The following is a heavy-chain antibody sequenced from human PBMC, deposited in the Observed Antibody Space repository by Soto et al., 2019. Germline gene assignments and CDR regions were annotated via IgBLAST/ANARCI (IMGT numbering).Heavy chain of an antibody. CDR2: IYPGDSDT. J-gene: IGHJ4*02. D-gene: IGHD5-12*01. V-gene: IGHV5-51*01. CDR3: ARSFVEMATMIDY. CDR1: GYSFTSYW. Sequence: LGESLKISCKGSGYSFTSYWIGWVRQMPGKGLEWMGIIYPGDSDTRYSPSFQGQVTISADKSISTAYLQWSSLKASDTAMYYCARSFVEMATMIDYWGQGTLVTVSS.